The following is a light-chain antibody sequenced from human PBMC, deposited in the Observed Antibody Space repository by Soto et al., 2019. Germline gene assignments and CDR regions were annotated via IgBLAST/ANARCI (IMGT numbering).Light chain of an antibody. Sequence: LTQPASVPGSPGQSITISCTGTSSDVGGYNYVSWYQQHPGKAPKLMIYEVSNRPSGVSNRFSGSKSGNTASLTISGLQAEDEADYYCRSYTSSSTLNVFGTG. V-gene: IGLV2-14*01. CDR3: RSYTSSSTLNV. J-gene: IGLJ1*01. CDR1: SSDVGGYNY. CDR2: EVS.